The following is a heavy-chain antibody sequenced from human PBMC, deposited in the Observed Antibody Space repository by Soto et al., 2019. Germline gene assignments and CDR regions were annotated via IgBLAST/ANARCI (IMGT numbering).Heavy chain of an antibody. CDR3: ARGVHQLLYSWWFLP. V-gene: IGHV1-69*13. CDR2: IIPIFGTA. CDR1: GGTFRSYA. J-gene: IGHJ5*02. D-gene: IGHD2-2*02. Sequence: GDSEKVSCKASGGTFRSYAISWVRQAPGQGLEWMGGIIPIFGTANYAQKFQGRVTITADESTSTAYMELSSLRSEDTAVYYCARGVHQLLYSWWFLPWGPGTLGTVST.